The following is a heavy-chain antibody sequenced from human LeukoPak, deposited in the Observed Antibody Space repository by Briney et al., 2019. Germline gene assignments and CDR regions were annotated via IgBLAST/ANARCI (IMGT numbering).Heavy chain of an antibody. CDR2: IRFDESDK. J-gene: IGHJ4*02. CDR3: ARALNPDY. Sequence: GGSLRLSCAASGFTFSNYGMHWVRQAPGKGLEWVAHIRFDESDKYYADSVKGRFTISRDISRNTVYLQMNSLRPEDTAVYYCARALNPDYWGQGTLVTVSS. V-gene: IGHV3-30*02. CDR1: GFTFSNYG.